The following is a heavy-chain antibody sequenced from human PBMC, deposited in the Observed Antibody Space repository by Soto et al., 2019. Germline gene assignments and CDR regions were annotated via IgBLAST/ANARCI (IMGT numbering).Heavy chain of an antibody. V-gene: IGHV1-18*01. J-gene: IGHJ4*02. CDR2: ITAYNGNT. CDR1: GYTFTSYG. CDR3: ARAALLTGYDY. Sequence: QVQLVQSGAEVREPGASVKVSCKASGYTFTSYGISWVRQAPGQGLEWMGWITAYNGNTNHAQKFQDRVTLTTDTYTPSAYMELRSLKSDDTAVYFCARAALLTGYDYWGQGTLVTVSS. D-gene: IGHD3-9*01.